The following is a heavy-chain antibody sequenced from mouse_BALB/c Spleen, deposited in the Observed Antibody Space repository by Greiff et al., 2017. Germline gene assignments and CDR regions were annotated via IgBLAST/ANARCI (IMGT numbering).Heavy chain of an antibody. CDR1: GYAFTNYL. D-gene: IGHD2-1*01. Sequence: QVHVKQSGAELVRPGTSVKVSCKASGYAFTNYLIEWVKQRPGQGLEWIGVINPGSGGTNYNEKFKGKATLTADKSSSTAYMQLSSLTSDDSAVYFCARWDGNYVEAMDYWGQGTSVTVSS. J-gene: IGHJ4*01. CDR2: INPGSGGT. V-gene: IGHV1-54*03. CDR3: ARWDGNYVEAMDY.